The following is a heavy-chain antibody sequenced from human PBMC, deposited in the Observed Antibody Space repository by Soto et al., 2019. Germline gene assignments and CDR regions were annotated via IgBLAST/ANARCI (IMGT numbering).Heavy chain of an antibody. CDR2: ISSRSSTI. Sequence: GSLRLSCAASGFTFSSYSMNWVRQAPGKGLEWVSYISSRSSTIYYADSVKGRFTISRDNAKNSLYLQMNSLRDEDTAVYYCAREPGTLNWFDPWGQGTLVTVSS. D-gene: IGHD3-10*01. CDR3: AREPGTLNWFDP. CDR1: GFTFSSYS. V-gene: IGHV3-48*02. J-gene: IGHJ5*02.